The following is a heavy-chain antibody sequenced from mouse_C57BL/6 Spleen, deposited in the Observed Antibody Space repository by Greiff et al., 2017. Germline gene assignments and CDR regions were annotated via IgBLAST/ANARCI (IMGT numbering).Heavy chain of an antibody. D-gene: IGHD1-1*01. CDR1: GYAFSSSW. V-gene: IGHV1-82*01. CDR2: IYPGDGDT. Sequence: QVQLQQSGPELVKPGASVKISCKASGYAFSSSWMNWVKQRPGKGLEWIGRIYPGDGDTNYNGKFKGKATLTADKSSSTAYMPLSSLTSEDSAVYFWARGRDKYYGSTQFAYWGQGTLVTVSA. J-gene: IGHJ3*01. CDR3: ARGRDKYYGSTQFAY.